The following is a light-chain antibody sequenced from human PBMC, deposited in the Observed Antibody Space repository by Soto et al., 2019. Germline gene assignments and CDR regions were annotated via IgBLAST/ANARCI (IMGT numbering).Light chain of an antibody. Sequence: DIVMTQSPLSLPFTPGEPASISCRSSQSLLYSNGDNYLDWYLQKPGQSPQLLIYLGSSRASGVPDRFSGSGSGTDFTLKISRVEAEDVGVYYCMQALQSPYTFGQGTKLEIK. V-gene: IGKV2-28*01. CDR3: MQALQSPYT. CDR1: QSLLYSNGDNY. CDR2: LGS. J-gene: IGKJ2*01.